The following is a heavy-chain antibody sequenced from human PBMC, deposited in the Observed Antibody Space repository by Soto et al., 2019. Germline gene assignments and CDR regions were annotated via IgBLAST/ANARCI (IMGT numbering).Heavy chain of an antibody. CDR1: GFTFSSYS. CDR2: MSSDGSNK. CDR3: ARGGYCSNGICYGAGWFDP. V-gene: IGHV3-30-3*01. Sequence: QVQLVESGGGVVQPGRSLRLSCAASGFTFSSYSMHWVRQAPGKGLELVAVMSSDGSNKYSADSVKGRFTISRDSSKNTLFLQMNSLRVEDTAVYYCARGGYCSNGICYGAGWFDPWGQGTLVTVSS. J-gene: IGHJ5*02. D-gene: IGHD2-8*01.